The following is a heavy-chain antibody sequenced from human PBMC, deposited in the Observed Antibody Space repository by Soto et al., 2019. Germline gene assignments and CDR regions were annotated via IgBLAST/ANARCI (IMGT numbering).Heavy chain of an antibody. J-gene: IGHJ4*02. Sequence: QVQLVQSGAEVRMPGASVKVSCKASGYRLTSYGISWVRQAPGQGLEWMGWISGHDGNTKYTQKVQGRVTVTTDPSTSTAYMDLRSLRSDDTAVYYCAREYCSSASCYGPDFWGQGTLVTVSS. CDR2: ISGHDGNT. CDR3: AREYCSSASCYGPDF. D-gene: IGHD2-2*01. CDR1: GYRLTSYG. V-gene: IGHV1-18*01.